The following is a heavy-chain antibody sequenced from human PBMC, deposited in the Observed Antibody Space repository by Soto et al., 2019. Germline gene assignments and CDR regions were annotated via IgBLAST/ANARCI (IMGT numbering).Heavy chain of an antibody. V-gene: IGHV1-8*01. J-gene: IGHJ4*02. CDR1: GYTLTSYD. CDR3: ARGPQWLVRTFFDY. D-gene: IGHD6-19*01. Sequence: ASVKVSCKASGYTLTSYDINWVRQATGQGLEWMGWMNPNSGNTGYAQKFQGRVTMTRNTSISTAYMELSSLRSEDTAVYYCARGPQWLVRTFFDYWGQGTLVTVS. CDR2: MNPNSGNT.